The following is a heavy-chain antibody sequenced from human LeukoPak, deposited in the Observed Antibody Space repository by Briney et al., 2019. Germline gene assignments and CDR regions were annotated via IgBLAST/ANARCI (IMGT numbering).Heavy chain of an antibody. Sequence: GRSLRLSCAASGFTVSSNYMNWVRQAAGKGPEWVSVIYSDSNTYYADSVKGRFTISRDNFKNTLFLQMNSLRVEDTAVYYCARVIGHTKGDLAATDYWGQGTLVTVSS. CDR3: ARVIGHTKGDLAATDY. V-gene: IGHV3-53*01. CDR2: IYSDSNT. D-gene: IGHD6-13*01. J-gene: IGHJ4*02. CDR1: GFTVSSNY.